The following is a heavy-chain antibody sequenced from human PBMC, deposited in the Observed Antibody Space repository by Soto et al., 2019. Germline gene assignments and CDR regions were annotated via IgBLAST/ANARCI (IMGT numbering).Heavy chain of an antibody. D-gene: IGHD2-15*01. CDR1: GFTFGDSY. CDR2: ISPGSRYP. Sequence: SLRLSCAGSGFTFGDSYMSWIRQAPGKGLEWLSYISPGSRYPAYADSVKGRFTISRDNAKRSLYLQMMSLTAEDTAIYYCVRGGGGGRFDPWGQGTMGTVSS. J-gene: IGHJ5*02. V-gene: IGHV3-11*06. CDR3: VRGGGGGRFDP.